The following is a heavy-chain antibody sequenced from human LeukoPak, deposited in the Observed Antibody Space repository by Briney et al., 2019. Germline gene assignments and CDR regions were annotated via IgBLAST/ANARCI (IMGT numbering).Heavy chain of an antibody. Sequence: SETLSLTCTVSAGSIRNYYWSWIRQPPGQGLEWIGYVYYSGSTDYNPSLQSRVTILVDIPKKHFSLKLTSVTAADAAVYYCARGPLGFCTTSGCSTDAFDIWGQGTMVTVSS. V-gene: IGHV4-59*01. J-gene: IGHJ3*02. D-gene: IGHD2-2*02. CDR1: AGSIRNYY. CDR2: VYYSGST. CDR3: ARGPLGFCTTSGCSTDAFDI.